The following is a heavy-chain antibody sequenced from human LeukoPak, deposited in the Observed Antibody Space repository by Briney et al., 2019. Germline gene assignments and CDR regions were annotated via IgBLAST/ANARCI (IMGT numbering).Heavy chain of an antibody. D-gene: IGHD3-22*01. V-gene: IGHV3-23*01. CDR3: AKAGEYYYDSSGYLSGDAFDI. J-gene: IGHJ3*02. Sequence: PGGSLRLSCAASGFTFSSYAMSWVRQAPGKGLEWVSAISGSGGSTYYADSVKGRFTISRDNSKNTLYLQMSSLRAEDTAVYYCAKAGEYYYDSSGYLSGDAFDIWGQGTMVTVSS. CDR1: GFTFSSYA. CDR2: ISGSGGST.